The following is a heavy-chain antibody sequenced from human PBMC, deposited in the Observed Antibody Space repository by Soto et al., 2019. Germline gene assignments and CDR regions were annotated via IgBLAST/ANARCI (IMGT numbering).Heavy chain of an antibody. V-gene: IGHV1-2*04. CDR1: GYTFTGYY. CDR3: ARDHYYDSSGYYYSGFDY. CDR2: INPNSGGT. J-gene: IGHJ4*02. D-gene: IGHD3-22*01. Sequence: GASVKVSCKASGYTFTGYYMHWVRQAPGQGLEWMGWINPNSGGTNYAQKFQGWVTMTRDTSISTAYMELSRLRSDDTAVYYCARDHYYDSSGYYYSGFDYWGQGPLVTVSS.